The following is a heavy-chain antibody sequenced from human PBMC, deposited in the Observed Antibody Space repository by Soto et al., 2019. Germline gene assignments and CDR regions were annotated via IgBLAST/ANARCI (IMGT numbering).Heavy chain of an antibody. D-gene: IGHD6-19*01. Sequence: SETLSLTCTVSGGSISVYDWSWIWQPAGKGLEWMWRIYTSGSTYYNPSLKSRVTIPVDTSKNQFSLKLGSVTAADTAVYYCGRLSVGYSSGWPRFDYWGQGTLVTVSS. CDR3: GRLSVGYSSGWPRFDY. V-gene: IGHV4-4*07. CDR1: GGSISVYD. J-gene: IGHJ4*02. CDR2: IYTSGST.